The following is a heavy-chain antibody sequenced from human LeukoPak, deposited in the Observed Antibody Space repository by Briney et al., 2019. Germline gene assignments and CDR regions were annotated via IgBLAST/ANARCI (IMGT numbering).Heavy chain of an antibody. J-gene: IGHJ6*02. Sequence: SETLSLTCTVSGGSISSYYWSWIRQPAGKGLEWIGRIYTSGSTNYNPSLKSRVTMSVDTSKNQFSLKLSSVTAADTAVYYCAGDGSAVAGYDYGMDVWGQGTTVTVSS. CDR1: GGSISSYY. CDR2: IYTSGST. CDR3: AGDGSAVAGYDYGMDV. V-gene: IGHV4-4*07. D-gene: IGHD6-19*01.